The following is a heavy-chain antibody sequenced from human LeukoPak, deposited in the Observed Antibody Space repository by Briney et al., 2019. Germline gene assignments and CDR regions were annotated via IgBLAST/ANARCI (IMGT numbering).Heavy chain of an antibody. V-gene: IGHV3-48*01. CDR1: GFTFSSYN. CDR3: GRVRSEWYIDL. J-gene: IGHJ2*01. Sequence: GGSLRLSCAASGFTFSSYNMHWVRQAPGKGLEWVSYISSTSSTIYYADSVQGRFTISRDNAKNSLYLQMNSRRVEDTVVYYCGRVRSEWYIDLWGRGTLVTVST. CDR2: ISSTSSTI. D-gene: IGHD3-16*02.